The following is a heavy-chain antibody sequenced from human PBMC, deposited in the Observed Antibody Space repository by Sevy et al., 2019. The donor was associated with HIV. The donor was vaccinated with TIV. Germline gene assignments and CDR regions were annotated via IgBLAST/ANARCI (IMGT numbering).Heavy chain of an antibody. CDR3: ARDRRHLSIAARPPVGCNDY. J-gene: IGHJ4*02. Sequence: GGSLRLSCAASGFTFDNAWMSWVRQPPGKGLEWVGRIKSKTDGGTTDYAAPVKGRFTISRHESENTLYLQMNSLRAEDTTVYYCARDRRHLSIAARPPVGCNDYWGQGTLVTVSS. D-gene: IGHD6-6*01. CDR2: IKSKTDGGTT. CDR1: GFTFDNAW. V-gene: IGHV3-15*01.